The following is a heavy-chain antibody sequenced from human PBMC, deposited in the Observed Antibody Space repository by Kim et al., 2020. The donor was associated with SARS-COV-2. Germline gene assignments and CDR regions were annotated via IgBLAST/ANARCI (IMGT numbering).Heavy chain of an antibody. CDR1: GGSFSGYY. CDR3: GGGKKQCVVLVDY. J-gene: IGHJ4*02. D-gene: IGHD6-19*01. Sequence: SETLSLTCAVYGGSFSGYYWSWIRQPPGKGLEWIGEINHSGSTNYNPSLKSRVTISVDTSKNQFSLKLSSVTAADTAVGGGGGGKKQCVVLVDYWGQG. CDR2: INHSGST. V-gene: IGHV4-34*01.